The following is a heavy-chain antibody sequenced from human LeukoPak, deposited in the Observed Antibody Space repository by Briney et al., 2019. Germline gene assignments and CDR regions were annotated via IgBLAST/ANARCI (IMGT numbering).Heavy chain of an antibody. D-gene: IGHD5-18*01. CDR1: GFTFSSYS. CDR3: ARESGDTAMASDY. CDR2: ISSSSSYI. J-gene: IGHJ4*02. Sequence: PGGSLRLSCAASGFTFSSYSMNWVRRAPGKGLEWVSSISSSSSYIYYADSVKGRFTISRDNAKNSLYLQMNSLRAEDTAVYYCARESGDTAMASDYWGQGTLVTVSS. V-gene: IGHV3-21*01.